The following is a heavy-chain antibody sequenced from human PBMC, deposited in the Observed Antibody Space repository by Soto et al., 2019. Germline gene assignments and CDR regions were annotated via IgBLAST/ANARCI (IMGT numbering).Heavy chain of an antibody. D-gene: IGHD1-26*01. CDR3: ARAGATTGWFDP. CDR2: IYYSGST. J-gene: IGHJ5*02. Sequence: QVQLQESGPGLVKPSQTLSLTCTVSGGSISSGDYYWSWIRQPPGKGLEWIGYIYYSGSTYFNPSLKRRVTISVDASKYQFTLTLGSVTAADRAVYYCARAGATTGWFDPWGPGTLGTVSS. CDR1: GGSISSGDYY. V-gene: IGHV4-30-4*01.